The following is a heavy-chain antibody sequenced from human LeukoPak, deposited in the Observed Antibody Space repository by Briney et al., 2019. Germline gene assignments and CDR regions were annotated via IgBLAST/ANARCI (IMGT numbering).Heavy chain of an antibody. J-gene: IGHJ4*02. D-gene: IGHD3-10*01. V-gene: IGHV1-2*02. CDR3: ARDRGLRAYYFDY. Sequence: ASVKVSCKASGYTFTGYYMHWVRQAPGQGLEWMGWINPNSGGTNYAQMFQGRVTMTRDTSISTAYMELSRLRSDDTAVYYCARDRGLRAYYFDYWGQGTLVTVSS. CDR1: GYTFTGYY. CDR2: INPNSGGT.